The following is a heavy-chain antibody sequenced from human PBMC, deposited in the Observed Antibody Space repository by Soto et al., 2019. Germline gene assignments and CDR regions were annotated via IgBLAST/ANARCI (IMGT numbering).Heavy chain of an antibody. V-gene: IGHV3-30*03. J-gene: IGHJ6*02. Sequence: GGSLRLSCGASGFTFSSYSMNWVRQAPGKGLEWVAVISYDGSNKYYADSVKGRFTISRDNSKNTLYLQMNSLRAEDTAVYYCARDRRYFDWLFYYYYYGMDVWGQGTTVTVSS. CDR2: ISYDGSNK. D-gene: IGHD3-9*01. CDR3: ARDRRYFDWLFYYYYYGMDV. CDR1: GFTFSSYS.